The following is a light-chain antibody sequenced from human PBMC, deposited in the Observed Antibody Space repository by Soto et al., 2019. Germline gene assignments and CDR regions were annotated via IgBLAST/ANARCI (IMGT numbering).Light chain of an antibody. J-gene: IGKJ1*01. Sequence: PGKRATLSCRASQSVGSYYLAWFQHKPGQPPRLLIYGASIRATGIPDRFSGSGSGTDFTLTINRLEPEDFAVYYCQQYDRSPRTFGQGTRVEIK. CDR3: QQYDRSPRT. CDR1: QSVGSYY. V-gene: IGKV3-20*01. CDR2: GAS.